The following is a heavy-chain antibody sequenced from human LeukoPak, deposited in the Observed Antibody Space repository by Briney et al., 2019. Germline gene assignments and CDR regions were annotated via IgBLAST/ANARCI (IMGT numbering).Heavy chain of an antibody. CDR3: ARGGYSYGFDN. Sequence: PGGSLRLSCAASGFTFSSENMNWVRQAPGKGLEGVSSIRKGGNYIYYADSVKGRFTISRDNAKNSLYLQMDSLRAEDTAVYYCARGGYSYGFDNWGQGTLVIVSS. CDR2: IRKGGNYI. J-gene: IGHJ4*02. CDR1: GFTFSSEN. D-gene: IGHD5-18*01. V-gene: IGHV3-21*01.